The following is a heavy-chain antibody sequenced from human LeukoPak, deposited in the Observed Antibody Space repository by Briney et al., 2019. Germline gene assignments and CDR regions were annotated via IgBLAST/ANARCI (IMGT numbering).Heavy chain of an antibody. CDR3: ARSFSGMDY. V-gene: IGHV3-64*01. CDR2: ISGNGDST. D-gene: IGHD3-10*01. Sequence: GGSLRLSCAASGFTFSSFAMHWVRQAPGKGLEYVSTISGNGDSTYYANSVRGRFTISRDNSKNTLYLQMGSLRTEDMAVYYCARSFSGMDYWGQGTLATVSS. J-gene: IGHJ4*02. CDR1: GFTFSSFA.